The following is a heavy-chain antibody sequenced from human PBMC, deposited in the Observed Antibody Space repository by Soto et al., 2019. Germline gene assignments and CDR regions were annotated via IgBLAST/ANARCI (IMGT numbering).Heavy chain of an antibody. V-gene: IGHV3-53*01. CDR3: ATWHEREHAYDV. CDR2: LYDVDGS. J-gene: IGHJ3*01. D-gene: IGHD1-1*01. Sequence: DVQLVESGGGLIQPGVSLRLSCAAFGLTISGKKYVAWVRQAPGKGLEWVSGLYDVDGSFYADSVRGRFTTSSDSSKTTVYLQMNDLRPDDTAVYYCATWHEREHAYDVWGQGTKVTVSS. CDR1: GLTISGKKY.